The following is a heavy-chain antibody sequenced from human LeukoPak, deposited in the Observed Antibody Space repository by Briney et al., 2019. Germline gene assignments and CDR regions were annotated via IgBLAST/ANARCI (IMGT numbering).Heavy chain of an antibody. CDR2: INHSGST. CDR3: ASYSTTWPNYYFDF. V-gene: IGHV4-34*01. Sequence: PSETLSLTCAVYGGSFSGYYWSWIRQPPGKGLEWIGEINHSGSTNYNPSLKSRITISVDTSKNQFSLKLSSVTAADTAFYYCASYSTTWPNYYFDFWGQGALVTVSS. J-gene: IGHJ4*02. CDR1: GGSFSGYY. D-gene: IGHD6-13*01.